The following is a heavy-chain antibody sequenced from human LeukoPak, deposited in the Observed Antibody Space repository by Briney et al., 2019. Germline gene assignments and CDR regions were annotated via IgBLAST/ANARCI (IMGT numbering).Heavy chain of an antibody. J-gene: IGHJ2*01. D-gene: IGHD3-22*01. CDR1: GGSISSYY. V-gene: IGHV4-59*01. Sequence: TSETLSFTCTVSGGSISSYYWSWIRQPPGKGLEWIGYIYYSGSTNYNPSLKSRVTISVDTSKNQFSLKLSSVTAADTAVYYCAREGHYYDSSGFFDLWGRGTLVTVSS. CDR3: AREGHYYDSSGFFDL. CDR2: IYYSGST.